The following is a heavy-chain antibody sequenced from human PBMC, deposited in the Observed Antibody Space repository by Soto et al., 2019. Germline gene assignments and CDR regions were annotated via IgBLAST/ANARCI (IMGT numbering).Heavy chain of an antibody. CDR1: GYTFTSYD. J-gene: IGHJ4*02. V-gene: IGHV1-8*01. Sequence: ASVKVSCKASGYTFTSYDINWVRQATGQGLEWMGWMNPNSGNTGYAQKFQGRVTMTRNTSISTAYMELSSLRSEDTAVYYCARGYKAGLLIDYWGRGTLVTVSS. CDR3: ARGYKAGLLIDY. D-gene: IGHD2-15*01. CDR2: MNPNSGNT.